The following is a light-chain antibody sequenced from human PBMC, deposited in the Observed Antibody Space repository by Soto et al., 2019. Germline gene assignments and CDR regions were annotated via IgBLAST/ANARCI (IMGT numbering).Light chain of an antibody. V-gene: IGLV3-21*01. CDR2: YDS. CDR1: NIGSKS. CDR3: QVWDISSGHVV. Sequence: SYELTQPPSVSVAPGKTASVACGGSNIGSKSVHWYQKKSGQAPVLVMYYDSDRPSGIHERFSGSNSGNTATLTISRVEAGEEADYYCQVWDISSGHVVFGGGTKLTVL. J-gene: IGLJ3*02.